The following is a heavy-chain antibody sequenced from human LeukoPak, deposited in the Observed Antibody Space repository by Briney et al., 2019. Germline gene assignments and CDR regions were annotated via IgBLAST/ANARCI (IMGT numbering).Heavy chain of an antibody. CDR3: AKEIHSSSWYILDY. CDR2: ISYDGSNK. CDR1: GFTFSSFA. J-gene: IGHJ4*02. D-gene: IGHD6-13*01. V-gene: IGHV3-30*04. Sequence: GGSLRLSCAASGFTFSSFAMHWVRQAPGKGLEWVAVISYDGSNKYYADSVKGRFTISRDNSKNTLYLQMNSLRAEDTAVYYCAKEIHSSSWYILDYWGQGTLVTVSS.